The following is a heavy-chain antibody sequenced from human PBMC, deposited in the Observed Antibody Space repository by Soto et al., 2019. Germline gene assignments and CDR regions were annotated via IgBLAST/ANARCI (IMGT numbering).Heavy chain of an antibody. CDR3: ARDSGYCSGTCCSAGENWFDP. V-gene: IGHV4-31*03. CDR2: IYYSGST. J-gene: IGHJ5*02. D-gene: IGHD2-2*01. CDR1: GGSISSGGYY. Sequence: QVQLQESGPGLVKPSQTLSLTCTVSGGSISSGGYYWSWIRQQPGKGLEWIGYIYYSGSTYYNPSVKSRVTISVVTSKNRFPLKLSAVTAADTSVYYCARDSGYCSGTCCSAGENWFDPWGQGTLVTVSS.